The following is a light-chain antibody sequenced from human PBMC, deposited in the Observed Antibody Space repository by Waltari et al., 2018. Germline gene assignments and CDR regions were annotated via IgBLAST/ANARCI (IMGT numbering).Light chain of an antibody. CDR2: DAS. J-gene: IGKJ5*01. CDR1: QSINIY. V-gene: IGKV3-11*01. CDR3: QQRSNWS. Sequence: EIVLTQSPATLSLFPGERATLSCRASQSINIYLAWYQQKPGQAPRLLIYDASNRATGIPARFSGSGSGTDFTLTISSLEPEDVAGYYCQQRSNWSFGQGTRLEIK.